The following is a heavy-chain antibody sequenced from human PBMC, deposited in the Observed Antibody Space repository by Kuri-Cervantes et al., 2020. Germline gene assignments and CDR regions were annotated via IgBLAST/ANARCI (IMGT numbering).Heavy chain of an antibody. Sequence: GESLKISCAASGFTFSSYGMHWVRQAPGKGLEWVAVIWYDGSNKYYADSVKGRFTISRDNSKNTLYLQMNSLKTEDTAVYYCTSRVYCSGGSCPNDAFDIWGQGTMVTVSS. V-gene: IGHV3-33*01. CDR2: IWYDGSNK. J-gene: IGHJ3*02. CDR1: GFTFSSYG. D-gene: IGHD2-15*01. CDR3: TSRVYCSGGSCPNDAFDI.